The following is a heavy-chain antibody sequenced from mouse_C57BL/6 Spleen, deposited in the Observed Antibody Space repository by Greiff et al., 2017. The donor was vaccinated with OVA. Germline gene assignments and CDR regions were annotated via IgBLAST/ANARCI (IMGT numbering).Heavy chain of an antibody. Sequence: VQLQQSGPELVKPGASVKMSCKASGYTFTDYNMHWVKQSHGKSLEWIGYINPNNGGTSYNQKFKGKATLTVHKSSSTAYMELRSLTSEDSAVYYCARLTVVAPYAMDYWGQGTSVTVSS. CDR1: GYTFTDYN. V-gene: IGHV1-22*01. CDR2: INPNNGGT. J-gene: IGHJ4*01. D-gene: IGHD1-1*01. CDR3: ARLTVVAPYAMDY.